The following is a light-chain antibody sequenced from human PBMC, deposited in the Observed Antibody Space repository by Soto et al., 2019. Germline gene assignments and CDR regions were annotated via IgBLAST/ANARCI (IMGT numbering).Light chain of an antibody. CDR1: SSDVGAYNY. CDR2: EVS. V-gene: IGLV2-14*01. J-gene: IGLJ2*01. CDR3: SSYRTNTAVV. Sequence: QSALTQPASVSGSPGQSITISCTGTSSDVGAYNYVSWYQQYPGEAPKLIIYEVSNRPSGVSNRFSGSKSGNTASLTISGLQAEDEADYYCSSYRTNTAVVFGGGTKLTV.